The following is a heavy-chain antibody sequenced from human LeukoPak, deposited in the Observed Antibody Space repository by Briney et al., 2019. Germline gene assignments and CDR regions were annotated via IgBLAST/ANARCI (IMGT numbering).Heavy chain of an antibody. Sequence: ASVKVSCKVSGYTLTELSMHWVRQAPGKGLEWMGGFDPEDGETIYAQKFQGRVTMPEDTSTDTAYMELSSLRSEDTAVYYCATPPPVPAAMGDAFDIWGQGTMVTASS. J-gene: IGHJ3*02. CDR3: ATPPPVPAAMGDAFDI. D-gene: IGHD2-2*01. CDR1: GYTLTELS. V-gene: IGHV1-24*01. CDR2: FDPEDGET.